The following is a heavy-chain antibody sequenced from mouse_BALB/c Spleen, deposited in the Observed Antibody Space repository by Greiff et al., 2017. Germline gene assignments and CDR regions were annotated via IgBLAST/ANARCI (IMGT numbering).Heavy chain of an antibody. D-gene: IGHD2-1*01. CDR2: INPYNDGT. CDR1: GYTFTSYW. CDR3: ARGDGNYLYWYFDV. V-gene: IGHV1-7*01. J-gene: IGHJ1*01. Sequence: VQLQQSGAELAKPGASVKMSCKASGYTFTSYWMHWVKQRPGQGLEWIGYINPYNDGTKYNEKFKGKATLTSDKSSSTAYMELSSLTSEDSAVYYCARGDGNYLYWYFDVWGAGTTVTVSS.